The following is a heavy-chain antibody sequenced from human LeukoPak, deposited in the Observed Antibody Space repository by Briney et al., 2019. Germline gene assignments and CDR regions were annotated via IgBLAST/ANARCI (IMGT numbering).Heavy chain of an antibody. D-gene: IGHD2-2*01. Sequence: ASVKVSCKASGGTLRSYIIGWVRQAPGQGLEWMGGIIPIFGTANYAQKFQGRVTITTDESTSTAYMELSSLRSEDTAVYYCARGLRSRSTRYHYYYYMDVWGKGTTVTVSS. CDR3: ARGLRSRSTRYHYYYYMDV. CDR1: GGTLRSYI. CDR2: IIPIFGTA. J-gene: IGHJ6*03. V-gene: IGHV1-69*05.